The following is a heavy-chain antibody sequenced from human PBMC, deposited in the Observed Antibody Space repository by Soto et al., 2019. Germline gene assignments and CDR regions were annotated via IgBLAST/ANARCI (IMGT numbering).Heavy chain of an antibody. CDR3: ARCYCSVGSCYPCRHFDL. D-gene: IGHD2-15*01. Sequence: QVQLVQSGAEVKKPGASVKVSCKASGYTFNNYGISWVRQAPGQGLEWMGWIGPYNGNTDHAQNFQGRVTMTTDTSTNTAYMELRSLRSDDTALYYCARCYCSVGSCYPCRHFDLWGRGTLVTVSS. CDR2: IGPYNGNT. J-gene: IGHJ2*01. CDR1: GYTFNNYG. V-gene: IGHV1-18*01.